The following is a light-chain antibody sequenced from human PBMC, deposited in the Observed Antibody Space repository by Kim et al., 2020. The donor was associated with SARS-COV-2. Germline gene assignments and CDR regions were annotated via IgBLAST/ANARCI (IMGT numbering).Light chain of an antibody. CDR1: RSLTTNY. CDR3: QQYDTSPLT. V-gene: IGKV3-20*01. CDR2: GTS. Sequence: SPGERATPSCRASRSLTTNYLAWYQQKPGQAPRLLIYGTSVRATDIPDRFSGSGSGTDFSLTINRLDPEDFAVYSCQQYDTSPLTFVQGTKVDIK. J-gene: IGKJ1*01.